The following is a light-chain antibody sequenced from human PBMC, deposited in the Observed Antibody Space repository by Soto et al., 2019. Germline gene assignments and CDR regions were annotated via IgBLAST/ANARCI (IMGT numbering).Light chain of an antibody. Sequence: DIQMTQSPSSLSASVGDRVTIACRASQTISSSLNWYQQKPGKAPNLLIYAASSLQSGVPSRFGGSGSGTNFTLTISSLQPEDFATYYCQQTYSIPETFGQGTKVDI. CDR3: QQTYSIPET. CDR1: QTISSS. V-gene: IGKV1-39*01. CDR2: AAS. J-gene: IGKJ1*01.